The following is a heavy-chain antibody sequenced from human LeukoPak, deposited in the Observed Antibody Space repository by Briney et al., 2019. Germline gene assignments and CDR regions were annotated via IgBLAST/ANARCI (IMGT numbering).Heavy chain of an antibody. Sequence: SGPTLLNPTQTLTLTCTFSRLSLSTSGMCVSWIRQPPGKSLEWLARIDLDDDKYYSTSLNTSLTISKDTSKTQVVLKMTNMDPVDTATYYCARSTRGYSYGYESDYWGQGTWSPSPQ. CDR2: IDLDDDK. J-gene: IGHJ4*02. CDR3: ARSTRGYSYGYESDY. CDR1: RLSLSTSGMC. D-gene: IGHD5-18*01. V-gene: IGHV2-70*11.